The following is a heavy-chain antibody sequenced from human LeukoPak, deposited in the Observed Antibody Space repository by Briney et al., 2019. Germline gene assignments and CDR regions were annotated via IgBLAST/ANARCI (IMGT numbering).Heavy chain of an antibody. CDR2: IYHSGST. CDR1: GGSIRSSNW. J-gene: IGHJ4*02. D-gene: IGHD3-9*01. Sequence: SETLSLTCAVSGGSIRSSNWWTWVRQPPGKGLEWIGEIYHSGSTNYNPSLKSRVTISVDKSKNQFSLKLSSVTAADTAVYYCARLYILTGYYSWDYWGQGILVTVSS. V-gene: IGHV4-4*02. CDR3: ARLYILTGYYSWDY.